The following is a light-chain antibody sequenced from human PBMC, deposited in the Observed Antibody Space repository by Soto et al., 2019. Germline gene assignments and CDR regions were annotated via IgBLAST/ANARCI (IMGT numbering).Light chain of an antibody. CDR1: QSVSST. CDR3: QQYNNWPPLT. J-gene: IGKJ4*01. V-gene: IGKV3-15*01. Sequence: EIVMPQSPSTLPVSPGERATLSCRASQSVSSTLAWYPQKPGQAPRLLIYGASTRATGIPARCSGSGSGTEFTLTISSLPSEDFAVYYCQQYNNWPPLTFGGGTKVEIK. CDR2: GAS.